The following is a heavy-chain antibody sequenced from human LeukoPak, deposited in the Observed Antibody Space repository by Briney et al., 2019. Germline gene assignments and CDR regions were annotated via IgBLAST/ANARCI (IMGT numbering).Heavy chain of an antibody. CDR1: GFSVSSNY. CDR2: IYSGGST. Sequence: GGSLRLSCAASGFSVSSNYMSWVRQAPGKGLEWVSVIYSGGSTYYADSVKGRFTISRDNAKNTLHLQMNSLRAEDTAVYYCARGGYYGSGRYYFDSWGQGTLVTVSS. V-gene: IGHV3-53*01. J-gene: IGHJ4*02. D-gene: IGHD3-3*01. CDR3: ARGGYYGSGRYYFDS.